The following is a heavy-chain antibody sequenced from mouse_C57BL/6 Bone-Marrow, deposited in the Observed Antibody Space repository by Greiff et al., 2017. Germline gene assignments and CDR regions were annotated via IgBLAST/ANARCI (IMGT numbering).Heavy chain of an antibody. CDR3: ARAFYYGSSYAMDY. J-gene: IGHJ4*01. V-gene: IGHV1-75*01. CDR1: GYTFTDYY. D-gene: IGHD1-1*01. CDR2: IFPGSGST. Sequence: VQLQQSGPELVKPGASVKISCKASGYTFTDYYINWVKQRPGQGLEWIGWIFPGSGSTYYNEKFKGKATITVDKSSSTAYMLLSMLTSEDSAVYFCARAFYYGSSYAMDYWGQGTSVTVSS.